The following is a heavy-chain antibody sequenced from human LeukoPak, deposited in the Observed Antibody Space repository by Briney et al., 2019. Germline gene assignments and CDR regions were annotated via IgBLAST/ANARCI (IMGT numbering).Heavy chain of an antibody. CDR1: GGSIYNSDYY. CDR2: MSYSGTT. V-gene: IGHV4-39*01. J-gene: IGHJ4*02. Sequence: SETLSLTCTVSGGSIYNSDYYGGWIRQPPGKGLEWLGSMSYSGTTYYSPSLKSRLTISVETSKNRFSLKLSSVTAADTAVYYCARRTASSSSPFDFDFWGQGTLVTVSS. D-gene: IGHD6-6*01. CDR3: ARRTASSSSPFDFDF.